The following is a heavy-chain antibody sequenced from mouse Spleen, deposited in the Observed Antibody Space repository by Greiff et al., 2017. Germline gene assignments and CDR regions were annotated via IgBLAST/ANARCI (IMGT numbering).Heavy chain of an antibody. Sequence: VQLKESGGGLVKPGGSLKLSCAASGFTFSDYGMAWVRQAPGKGPEWVAFISNLAYSIYYADTVTGRFTISRENAKNTLYLEMSSLRSEVTAMYYCARPYGNYSYWYFDVWGAGTTVTVSS. CDR1: GFTFSDYG. CDR2: ISNLAYSI. D-gene: IGHD2-10*02. V-gene: IGHV5-15*01. CDR3: ARPYGNYSYWYFDV. J-gene: IGHJ1*01.